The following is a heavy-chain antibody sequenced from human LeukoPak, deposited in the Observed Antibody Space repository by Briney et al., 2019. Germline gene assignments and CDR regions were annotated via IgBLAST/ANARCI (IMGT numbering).Heavy chain of an antibody. CDR3: ARFAGSDYTGSFDL. CDR2: VWFDGSNS. D-gene: IGHD3-10*01. V-gene: IGHV3-33*01. Sequence: GGSLRLSCAGSGFRFSTYGVHWVRQAPGKGLEWLGYVWFDGSNSDYVDPVKGRFTISRDNSKNTAFLQMNSLRAEDTAVYHCARFAGSDYTGSFDLWGQGTPVTVSS. CDR1: GFRFSTYG. J-gene: IGHJ4*02.